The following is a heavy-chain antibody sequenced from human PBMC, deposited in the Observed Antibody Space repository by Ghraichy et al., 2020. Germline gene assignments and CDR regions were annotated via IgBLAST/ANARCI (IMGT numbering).Heavy chain of an antibody. D-gene: IGHD3-22*01. CDR2: IHPGDSDT. Sequence: GESLNISCKTSGNTFTTFWIGWVRQMPGKGLEWMALIHPGDSDTRYSPSFQGQVTVSADKSIGIAYLQWSSLKASDTAMYYCASLRYDGSGYFPDYWGQGTLVTVSS. V-gene: IGHV5-51*01. CDR3: ASLRYDGSGYFPDY. J-gene: IGHJ4*02. CDR1: GNTFTTFW.